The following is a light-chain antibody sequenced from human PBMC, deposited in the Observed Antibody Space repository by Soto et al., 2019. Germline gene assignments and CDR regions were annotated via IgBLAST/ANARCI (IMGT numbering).Light chain of an antibody. CDR3: QQYNSYSPFT. CDR1: QSVSSS. CDR2: RTS. J-gene: IGKJ2*01. Sequence: DIQMTQSPSTLSASVGDRVTITCRASQSVSSSLAWYQQKPGKAPRLLIYRTSTLENGVPSRFSGSGSGTEFTLTISSLRPDDFATYYYQQYNSYSPFTFGQGTKLEI. V-gene: IGKV1-5*03.